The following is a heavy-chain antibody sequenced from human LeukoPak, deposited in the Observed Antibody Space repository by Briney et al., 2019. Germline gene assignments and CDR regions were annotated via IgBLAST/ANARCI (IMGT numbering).Heavy chain of an antibody. J-gene: IGHJ6*03. V-gene: IGHV4-34*01. CDR2: INHSGST. Sequence: PSETLSLTCAVYGGSFSGYYWSWIRQPPGKGLEWIGEINHSGSTNYNPSLKSRVTISVDTSKNQFSLKLSSVTAADTAVYYCARRSSGWYYYYYYYMDVWGKGTTVTVSS. D-gene: IGHD6-19*01. CDR1: GGSFSGYY. CDR3: ARRSSGWYYYYYYYMDV.